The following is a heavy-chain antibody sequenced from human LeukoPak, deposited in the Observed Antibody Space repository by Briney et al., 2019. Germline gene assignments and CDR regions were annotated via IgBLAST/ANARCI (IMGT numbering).Heavy chain of an antibody. J-gene: IGHJ5*02. V-gene: IGHV4-39*01. Sequence: PSETLSLTCTVSVDSITSPNYYWGWIRQPPGKGLEWIGNIYSTGITYYNPSLKSRGTISVDTSKNQFSLKLTSMTVADTAVYYCASSPSTVWLEKWFDPWGQGTQVSVSA. CDR1: VDSITSPNYY. D-gene: IGHD6-19*01. CDR2: IYSTGIT. CDR3: ASSPSTVWLEKWFDP.